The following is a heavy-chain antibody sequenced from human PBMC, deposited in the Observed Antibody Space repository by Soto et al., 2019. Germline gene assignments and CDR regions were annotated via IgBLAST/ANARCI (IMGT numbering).Heavy chain of an antibody. CDR1: GFTFSNYA. CDR2: ISGSGGST. CDR3: AKDYYDSSGYSYFDY. V-gene: IGHV3-23*01. J-gene: IGHJ4*02. D-gene: IGHD3-22*01. Sequence: GGSLRLSCAASGFTFSNYAMGWVRHPPGKGLEWVSAISGSGGSTYYADSVKGRFTISRDNSKNMLYLQMNSVRAEDTAVYYCAKDYYDSSGYSYFDYWGQGTQVTVSS.